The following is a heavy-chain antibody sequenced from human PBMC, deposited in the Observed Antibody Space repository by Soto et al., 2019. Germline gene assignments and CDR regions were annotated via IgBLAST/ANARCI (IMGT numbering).Heavy chain of an antibody. D-gene: IGHD6-6*01. CDR1: GYTFTSYG. J-gene: IGHJ6*03. CDR2: ISAYNGNT. Sequence: ASVKVSCKASGYTFTSYGISWVRQAPGQGLEWMGWISAYNGNTNYAQKLQGRVTMTTDTSTSTAYMELRSLRSDDTAVYYCAREYSSSSVMYYYYYMDVWGKGTTVTVSS. CDR3: AREYSSSSVMYYYYYMDV. V-gene: IGHV1-18*01.